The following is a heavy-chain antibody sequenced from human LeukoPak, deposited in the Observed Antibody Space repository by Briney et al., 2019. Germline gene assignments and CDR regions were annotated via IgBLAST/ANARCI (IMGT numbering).Heavy chain of an antibody. CDR1: GFTFSSYA. Sequence: GGSLRLSCAASGFTFSSYAMHWVRQAPGKGLEWVAVIWYDGSNKYYADSVKGRFTISRDNSKNTLYLQMNSLRAEDTAVYYCARDLHGSGTPVYWGQGTLVTVSS. CDR2: IWYDGSNK. V-gene: IGHV3-33*01. CDR3: ARDLHGSGTPVY. J-gene: IGHJ4*02. D-gene: IGHD3-10*01.